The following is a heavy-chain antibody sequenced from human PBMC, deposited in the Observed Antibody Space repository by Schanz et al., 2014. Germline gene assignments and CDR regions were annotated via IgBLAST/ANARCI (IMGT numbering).Heavy chain of an antibody. CDR3: ARDGDFDY. V-gene: IGHV3-33*01. J-gene: IGHJ4*02. Sequence: QVQLLESGGGVVQPGRSLRLSCAASGFTFSSYGMHWVRQAPGKGLEWVAIIWYDGSNKYYADSVKGRFTISRDNSKNTLFLQMSSLRAEDTAVYYCARDGDFDYWGQGTLVTVSS. CDR2: IWYDGSNK. CDR1: GFTFSSYG.